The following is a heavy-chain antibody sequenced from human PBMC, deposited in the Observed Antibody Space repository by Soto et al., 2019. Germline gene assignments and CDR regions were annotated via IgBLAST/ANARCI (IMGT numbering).Heavy chain of an antibody. V-gene: IGHV5-51*01. CDR3: ARPMGWNYGDFDY. D-gene: IGHD1-7*01. J-gene: IGHJ4*02. CDR2: IYPGDSDK. CDR1: GYXSTSYL. Sequence: PXAXLQTYSTSSGYXSTSYLIVWVRHMPGKGLEWMGIIYPGDSDKRYSPSFQGQVTISADKYISTAYLQWRSLKASDTAMYYCARPMGWNYGDFDYWGQGNLVTVSA.